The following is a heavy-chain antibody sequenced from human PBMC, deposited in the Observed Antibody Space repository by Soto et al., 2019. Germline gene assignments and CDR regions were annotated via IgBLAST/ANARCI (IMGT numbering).Heavy chain of an antibody. J-gene: IGHJ3*02. CDR1: GFTFSSYG. V-gene: IGHV3-33*01. CDR3: ARDQSGDDAFDI. CDR2: IWYDGSNK. D-gene: IGHD2-15*01. Sequence: QVQLVESGGGVVQPGRSLRLSCAASGFTFSSYGMHWVRHAPGKGLEWVAVIWYDGSNKYYADSVKGRFTISRDNSKNTLYLQMNSLRAEAMAVYYCARDQSGDDAFDIWGQGTMVTVSS.